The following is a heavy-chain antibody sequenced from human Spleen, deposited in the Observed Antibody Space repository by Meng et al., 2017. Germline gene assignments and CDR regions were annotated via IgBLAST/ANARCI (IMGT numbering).Heavy chain of an antibody. CDR3: AREYPPWFGEWFYYYYGMDV. D-gene: IGHD3-10*01. Sequence: ASAKVPCKASGYTFPDYWLHWVRRAPGQALEWMGRINPKSGDTHYAQRSQGRVTMTGDTSISTAYMELSGLRSDDTAMYYCAREYPPWFGEWFYYYYGMDVWGQGTTVTVSS. CDR2: INPKSGDT. J-gene: IGHJ6*02. CDR1: GYTFPDYW. V-gene: IGHV1-2*06.